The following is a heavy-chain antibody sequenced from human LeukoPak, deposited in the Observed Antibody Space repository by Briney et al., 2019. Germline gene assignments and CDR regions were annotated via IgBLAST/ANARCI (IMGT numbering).Heavy chain of an antibody. CDR1: GGSITNTNY. Sequence: SGTLSLTCGVSGGSITNTNYWTWVRQPPGKGLEWIGEVNLQGSTNYNPSLMGRVAIAVDTSENHISLQLTSVTAADTAVYYCAREGGPYRPLDYSGQGTLVTVSS. J-gene: IGHJ4*02. CDR2: VNLQGST. V-gene: IGHV4-4*02. CDR3: AREGGPYRPLDY.